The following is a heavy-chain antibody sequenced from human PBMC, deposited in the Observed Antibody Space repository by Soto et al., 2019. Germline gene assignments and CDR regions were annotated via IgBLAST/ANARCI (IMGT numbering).Heavy chain of an antibody. CDR3: ARRMRVLVPAAMTENYGMDV. V-gene: IGHV1-69*12. CDR1: GGTFSSYA. D-gene: IGHD2-2*01. Sequence: QVQLVQSGAEVKKPGSSVKVSCKASGGTFSSYAISWVRQAPGQGLEWMGGIIPIFGTANYAQKFQGRVTITEDESTSTAYMELRSLRAEDTAVYYCARRMRVLVPAAMTENYGMDVWGQGTTVTVSS. CDR2: IIPIFGTA. J-gene: IGHJ6*02.